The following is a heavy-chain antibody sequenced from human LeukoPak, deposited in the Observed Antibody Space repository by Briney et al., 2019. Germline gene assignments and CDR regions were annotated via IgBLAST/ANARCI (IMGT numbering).Heavy chain of an antibody. CDR1: GFTFSRYA. J-gene: IGHJ3*02. V-gene: IGHV3-23*01. CDR2: ISGSGGST. Sequence: GGSLRLSCAASGFTFSRYAMSWVRQAPGKGLEWGSAISGSGGSTYYADSVKGRFTISRDNSKNTLYLQMNSLRAEDTAVYYCANLGAGAIGAFDIWGQGTMVTVSS. CDR3: ANLGAGAIGAFDI. D-gene: IGHD1-26*01.